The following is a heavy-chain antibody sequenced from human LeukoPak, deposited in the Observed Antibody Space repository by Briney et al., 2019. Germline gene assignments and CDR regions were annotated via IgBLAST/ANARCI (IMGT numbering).Heavy chain of an antibody. V-gene: IGHV3-23*01. CDR1: GFTFSNYA. J-gene: IGHJ4*02. CDR3: PNFRVGATGDS. Sequence: PGGSLRLSCAASGFTFSNYAMTWVRQAPGKGLEWVSAIGGSGDTTYYADSVKGRFTISRDNSKNTLYLQMNSLRAEDTAVYYCPNFRVGATGDSWGQGTLVTVSS. D-gene: IGHD1-26*01. CDR2: IGGSGDTT.